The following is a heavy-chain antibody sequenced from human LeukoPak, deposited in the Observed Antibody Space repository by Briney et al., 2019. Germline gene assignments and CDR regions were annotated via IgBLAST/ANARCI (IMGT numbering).Heavy chain of an antibody. D-gene: IGHD6-6*01. J-gene: IGHJ4*02. CDR2: IRDDGSEE. CDR1: GFSFRSYR. CDR3: ATSSSSSY. V-gene: IGHV3-7*03. Sequence: GGSLRPSCAASGFSFRSYRMSWVRQAPGKGLEWVANIRDDGSEEHCVDSVRGRFTISRDNAKNSLYLQMTSLRAEDTAVYYCATSSSSSYWGQGTLVTVSS.